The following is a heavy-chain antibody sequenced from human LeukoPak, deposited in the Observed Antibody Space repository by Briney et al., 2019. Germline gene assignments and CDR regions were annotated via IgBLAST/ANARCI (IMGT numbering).Heavy chain of an antibody. J-gene: IGHJ4*02. CDR3: ARDLMRFLEWVN. CDR1: GFSFSTYA. Sequence: GGSLRLSCVASGFSFSTYAMNWVRQAPRKGPEWVSYVSSASSHVYYADSVRGRFIISRDNAKNSLYLQMNSLRAEDTAVYYCARDLMRFLEWVNWGQGTLVTVSS. CDR2: VSSASSHV. D-gene: IGHD3-3*01. V-gene: IGHV3-21*01.